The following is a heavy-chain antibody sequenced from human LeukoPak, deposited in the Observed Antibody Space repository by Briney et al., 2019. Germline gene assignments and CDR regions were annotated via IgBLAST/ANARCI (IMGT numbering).Heavy chain of an antibody. J-gene: IGHJ3*01. CDR1: GGSITGYY. Sequence: MPSETLSLTCTVSGGSITGYYWSWIRQPPGKGLEWIGYIYYSGSTNYNPSLKSRVTMSVDMSKNQFSLRLTSVTAAGTAVYYCATPSSGYKIDALDVWGQGTVVAVSS. D-gene: IGHD3-22*01. CDR3: ATPSSGYKIDALDV. CDR2: IYYSGST. V-gene: IGHV4-59*01.